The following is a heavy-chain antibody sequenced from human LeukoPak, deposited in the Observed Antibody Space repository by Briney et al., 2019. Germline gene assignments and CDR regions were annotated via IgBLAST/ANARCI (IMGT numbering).Heavy chain of an antibody. D-gene: IGHD1-26*01. CDR1: GFTFSTYV. J-gene: IGHJ4*02. CDR3: ARWPEGATPKFHY. V-gene: IGHV3-23*01. CDR2: ISGSGGVT. Sequence: GGSLRLSCAASGFTFSTYVMSWVRQAPGKGLEWVSTISGSGGVTYYTDSVRGRFTISRDNSKNTLNLQMDSLRVEDTAVYYCARWPEGATPKFHYWGQGTLVTVSS.